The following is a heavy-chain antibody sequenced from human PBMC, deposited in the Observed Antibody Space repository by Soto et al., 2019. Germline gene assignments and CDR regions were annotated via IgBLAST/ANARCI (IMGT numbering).Heavy chain of an antibody. D-gene: IGHD3-3*01. CDR1: VFTFTNAW. V-gene: IGHV3-15*01. J-gene: IGHJ4*02. Sequence: GGSLRLSCASSVFTFTNAWMSCVRHSPGKWLEWVGRIKSNIDGGTADYSAPVKGRFTFSGDDSKNMLYLQMNSLKTEDTAVYYCSTGSIFGVNTHAEEHWGQGTLVNVSS. CDR2: IKSNIDGGTA. CDR3: STGSIFGVNTHAEEH.